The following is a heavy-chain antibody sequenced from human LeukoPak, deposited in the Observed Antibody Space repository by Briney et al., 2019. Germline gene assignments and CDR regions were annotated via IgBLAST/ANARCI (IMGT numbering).Heavy chain of an antibody. D-gene: IGHD1-1*01. CDR1: GFTFSSYS. J-gene: IGHJ4*02. CDR2: ISSSSSYI. CDR3: AKGHDTRTATLDY. Sequence: GGSLRLSCAASGFTFSSYSMNWVRQAPGKGLEWVSSISSSSSYIYYADSVKGRFTISRDNSKNTLYLQMNSLRAEDTAVYYCAKGHDTRTATLDYWGQGTLVTVSS. V-gene: IGHV3-21*04.